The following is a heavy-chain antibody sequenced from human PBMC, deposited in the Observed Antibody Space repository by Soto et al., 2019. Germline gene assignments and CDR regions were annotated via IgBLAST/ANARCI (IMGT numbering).Heavy chain of an antibody. CDR3: ARAWTATAGWANWFDR. D-gene: IGHD6-13*01. CDR1: GGSISGEGYY. Sequence: QVQLQESGPGLVEPSQTLSLTCTVSGGSISGEGYYWSWIRQYSGRGLEWIGYIHYSGSTYSNPSLNRRVTISGDTSKTQFFLKLTSVTAADTAVYYCARAWTATAGWANWFDRWGQGTLVTVSS. CDR2: IHYSGST. V-gene: IGHV4-31*03. J-gene: IGHJ5*02.